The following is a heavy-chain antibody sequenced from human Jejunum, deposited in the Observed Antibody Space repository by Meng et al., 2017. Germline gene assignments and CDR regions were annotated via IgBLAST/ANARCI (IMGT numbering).Heavy chain of an antibody. CDR3: ALITVAGRGFDY. Sequence: ASVKVSCKTSGYTFTGYYIHWVRQAPGQGLEWMGWINPNSGGTNYAQKFQGRVTMTRDTSINTAYMELSRLRSDDTAVYYCALITVAGRGFDYWGQGTRGTGSS. CDR2: INPNSGGT. J-gene: IGHJ4*02. CDR1: GYTFTGYY. V-gene: IGHV1-2*02. D-gene: IGHD6-19*01.